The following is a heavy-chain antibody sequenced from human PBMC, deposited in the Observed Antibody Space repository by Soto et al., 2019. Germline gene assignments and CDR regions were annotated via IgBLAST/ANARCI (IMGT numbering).Heavy chain of an antibody. CDR1: GGTFSSYT. J-gene: IGHJ5*02. D-gene: IGHD3-10*01. Sequence: SLKVSCKASGGTFSSYTISWVRQAPGQGLEWMGRIIPILGIANYAQKFQGRVTITADKSTSTAYMELSSLRSEDTAVYYCARDWFVVSNWLDPWGQGTLVTVSS. CDR2: IIPILGIA. V-gene: IGHV1-69*02. CDR3: ARDWFVVSNWLDP.